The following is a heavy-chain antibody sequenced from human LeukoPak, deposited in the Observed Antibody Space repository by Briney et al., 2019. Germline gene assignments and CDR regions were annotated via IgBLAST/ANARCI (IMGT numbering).Heavy chain of an antibody. CDR1: GFTFSSYW. CDR3: VRESRSGSYSGY. Sequence: GGSLRLSCAASGFTFSSYWMSWVRQAPGKGLEWVANINQGGSDKHYVDSRFTISRDNANNSLYLQMNSLRAEDTAVYYCVRESRSGSYSGYWGQGTLVTVSP. D-gene: IGHD1-26*01. CDR2: INQGGSDK. V-gene: IGHV3-7*01. J-gene: IGHJ4*02.